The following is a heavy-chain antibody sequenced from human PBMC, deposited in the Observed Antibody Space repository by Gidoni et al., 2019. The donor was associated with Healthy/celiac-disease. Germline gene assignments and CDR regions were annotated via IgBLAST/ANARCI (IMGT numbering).Heavy chain of an antibody. Sequence: QVQLVQSGAEVKKPGSSVKVSCTASGGTFSSYAISWVRQAPGQGLEWMGGIIPIFGTANYAQKFQGRVTITADESTSTAYMELSSLRSEDTAVYYCARDPGIAAAGPAWYFDLWGRGTLVTVSS. J-gene: IGHJ2*01. D-gene: IGHD6-13*01. CDR3: ARDPGIAAAGPAWYFDL. CDR2: IIPIFGTA. CDR1: GGTFSSYA. V-gene: IGHV1-69*01.